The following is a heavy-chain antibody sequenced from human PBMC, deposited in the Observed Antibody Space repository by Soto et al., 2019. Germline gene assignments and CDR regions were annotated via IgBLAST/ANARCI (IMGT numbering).Heavy chain of an antibody. V-gene: IGHV3-23*01. CDR2: ITDSGVST. CDR3: VAGEFFDY. Sequence: GGSLRLSCAASGFTFSNSALRWVRQAPGKGLEWVSSITDSGVSTYYTDSVKGRFTISRDNSKKMLYVQMNSLRADETAVYYCVAGEFFDYWGQGTLVTVSS. J-gene: IGHJ4*02. D-gene: IGHD3-16*01. CDR1: GFTFSNSA.